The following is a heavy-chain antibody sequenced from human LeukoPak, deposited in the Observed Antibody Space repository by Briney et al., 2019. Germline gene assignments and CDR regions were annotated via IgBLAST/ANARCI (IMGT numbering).Heavy chain of an antibody. Sequence: GASVKVSCKASGGTFSSYTINWVRQAPGQGLEWMGRIIPILGIANYAQKFQGRVTITADKSTSTAYMELSSLRSEDTAVYYCARSQYPSLYYFDYWGQGTLVTVSS. V-gene: IGHV1-69*02. J-gene: IGHJ4*02. CDR3: ARSQYPSLYYFDY. CDR1: GGTFSSYT. D-gene: IGHD2-2*02. CDR2: IIPILGIA.